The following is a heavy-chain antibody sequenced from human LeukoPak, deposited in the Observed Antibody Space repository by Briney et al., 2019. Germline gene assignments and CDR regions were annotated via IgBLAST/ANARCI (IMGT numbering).Heavy chain of an antibody. CDR2: MNPNSGNT. Sequence: ASVKVSCKASGYTFTSYDINWVRQATGQGLEWMGWMNPNSGNTGYAQKFQGRVTMTRNTSISTAYMELSSLRSEDTAVYYCARIGELLPDFDYWGQGTLVTVSS. D-gene: IGHD3-10*01. CDR3: ARIGELLPDFDY. J-gene: IGHJ4*02. CDR1: GYTFTSYD. V-gene: IGHV1-8*01.